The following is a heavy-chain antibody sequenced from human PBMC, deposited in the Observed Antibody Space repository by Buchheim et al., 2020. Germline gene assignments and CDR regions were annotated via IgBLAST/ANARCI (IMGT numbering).Heavy chain of an antibody. V-gene: IGHV3-15*01. CDR1: GFTFSNAW. CDR3: TTDLTVYYGMDV. CDR2: IKSKTDGGTT. D-gene: IGHD4-17*01. J-gene: IGHJ6*02. Sequence: EVQLVESGGGLVKPGGSLRLSCAASGFTFSNAWMSWVRQAPGKGLEWVGRIKSKTDGGTTDYAAHVKGRFTISRDDPKNTPYLQMNSRKTEDTAVYYCTTDLTVYYGMDVWGQGTT.